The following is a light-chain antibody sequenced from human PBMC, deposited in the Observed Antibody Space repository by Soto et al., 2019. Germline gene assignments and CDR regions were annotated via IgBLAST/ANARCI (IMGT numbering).Light chain of an antibody. J-gene: IGKJ2*01. CDR3: QQYNKWPPYT. V-gene: IGKV3-15*01. CDR2: GAS. Sequence: EIVMTQSPATLAVSPGAGATLSCRAGQSVGSGLSWYQQKPGQAPRLLIYGASIRATGIPARFSGSGSGTEFTLAISSLESEDYAVYYCQQYNKWPPYTVGQGTKVDIK. CDR1: QSVGSG.